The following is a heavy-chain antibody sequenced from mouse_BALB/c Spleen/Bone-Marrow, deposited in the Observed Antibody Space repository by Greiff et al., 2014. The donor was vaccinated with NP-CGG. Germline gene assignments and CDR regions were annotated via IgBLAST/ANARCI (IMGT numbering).Heavy chain of an antibody. CDR2: IDPVNGNS. CDR3: ARSGGHYDGACFTY. J-gene: IGHJ3*01. V-gene: IGHV14-3*02. Sequence: VQLQQSGAELVKPGASVKLPCTVSGFNIKDTYIHWMKQRPEQGLEWIGRIDPVNGNSKFDPKFQGKATITADTSSNTAYLQLISLTSEDTAVYYCARSGGHYDGACFTYWGQGTLVTVST. CDR1: GFNIKDTY. D-gene: IGHD1-2*01.